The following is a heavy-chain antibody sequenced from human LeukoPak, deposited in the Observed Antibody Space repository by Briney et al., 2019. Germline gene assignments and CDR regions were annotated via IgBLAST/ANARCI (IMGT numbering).Heavy chain of an antibody. V-gene: IGHV3-23*01. J-gene: IGHJ4*02. CDR3: AKFHYDSSGLDY. CDR2: ISGSGGST. CDR1: GFTFSSYA. Sequence: PGGSLRLSCAASGFTFSSYAMSWVPQAPGKGLEWVSAISGSGGSTYFADSVKGRFTISRDDSKNTLYLQMNSLRAEDTAVYYCAKFHYDSSGLDYWGQGTLVTVSS. D-gene: IGHD3-22*01.